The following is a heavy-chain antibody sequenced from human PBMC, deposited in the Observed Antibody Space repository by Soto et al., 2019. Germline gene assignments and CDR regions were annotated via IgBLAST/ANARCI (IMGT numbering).Heavy chain of an antibody. V-gene: IGHV1-58*01. CDR3: AADGLLDIVAVPAAWPGMDV. CDR2: IVVGSGNT. Sequence: GASVKVSCKASGFTFTSSAVQWVRQARGQRLEWIGWIVVGSGNTNYAQKFQERVTITRDMSTSTAYMELSSLRSEDTAVYYCAADGLLDIVAVPAAWPGMDVWGQGTTVTVSS. J-gene: IGHJ6*02. D-gene: IGHD2-2*03. CDR1: GFTFTSSA.